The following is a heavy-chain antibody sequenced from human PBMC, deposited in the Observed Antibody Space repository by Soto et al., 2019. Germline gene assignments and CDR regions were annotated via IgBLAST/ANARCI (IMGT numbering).Heavy chain of an antibody. Sequence: LETLPLPCTVSGGTISSTNYCRGWIRQPPGKGLEWIGSIHYSGSTYYNPSLKSRVTISVDKSISTAHLQWTSLKASDTAMYYCARVDTGYSDGPLAYWGQGTLVTVSS. D-gene: IGHD5-18*01. CDR2: IHYSGST. CDR1: GGTISSTNYC. V-gene: IGHV4-39*06. CDR3: ARVDTGYSDGPLAY. J-gene: IGHJ4*02.